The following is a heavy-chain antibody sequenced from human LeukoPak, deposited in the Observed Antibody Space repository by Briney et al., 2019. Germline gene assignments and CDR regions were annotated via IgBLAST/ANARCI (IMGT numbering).Heavy chain of an antibody. Sequence: PGRSLRLSCAASGFTFSSYSMNWVRQAPGKGLEWVSYISSSSSTIYYADSVKGRFTISRDNAKNSLYLQMNSLRAEDTAVYYCARDIGYDFWSRSDYYGMDVWGQGTTVTVSS. J-gene: IGHJ6*02. CDR2: ISSSSSTI. D-gene: IGHD3-3*01. CDR3: ARDIGYDFWSRSDYYGMDV. CDR1: GFTFSSYS. V-gene: IGHV3-48*01.